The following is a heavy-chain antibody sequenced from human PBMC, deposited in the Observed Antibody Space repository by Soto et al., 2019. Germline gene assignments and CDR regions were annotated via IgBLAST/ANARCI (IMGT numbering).Heavy chain of an antibody. J-gene: IGHJ3*02. CDR2: IIPIFGTA. CDR1: GGTFSSYA. V-gene: IGHV1-69*06. D-gene: IGHD2-8*01. Sequence: SVKVSCKASGGTFSSYAISWVRQAPGQGLEWMGGIIPIFGTANYAQKFQGRDTITADKSTSTAYMELSSLRSEDTAVYYCARDRKVYCTNGVCYPANDAFDIWGQGTMVTVSS. CDR3: ARDRKVYCTNGVCYPANDAFDI.